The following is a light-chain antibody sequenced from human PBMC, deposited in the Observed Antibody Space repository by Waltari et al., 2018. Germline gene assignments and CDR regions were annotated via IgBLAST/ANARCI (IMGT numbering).Light chain of an antibody. J-gene: IGKJ1*01. Sequence: DIQMTQSPSSLSASVGDRVTITCRACQRISNSLAWYQQKPGKAPKLLLYAASRLESGVPSRFSSSGSGTDYTLSISSLQPEDFATYYCQQYYSTPRTFGQGTKVEIK. CDR1: QRISNS. CDR3: QQYYSTPRT. CDR2: AAS. V-gene: IGKV1-NL1*01.